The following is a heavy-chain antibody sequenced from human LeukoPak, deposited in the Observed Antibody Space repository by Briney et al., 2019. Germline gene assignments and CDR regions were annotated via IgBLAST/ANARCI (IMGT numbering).Heavy chain of an antibody. D-gene: IGHD6-19*01. CDR3: ARDRRCSSGWYGIDY. CDR2: IYYSGST. V-gene: IGHV4-59*01. J-gene: IGHJ4*02. CDR1: GGSISSYY. Sequence: SETLSLTCTVSGGSISSYYWSWIRQPPGKGLEWIGYIYYSGSTNYNPSLKSRVTISVDTSKNQFSLKLSSVTAADTAVYYCARDRRCSSGWYGIDYWGQGTLVTVSS.